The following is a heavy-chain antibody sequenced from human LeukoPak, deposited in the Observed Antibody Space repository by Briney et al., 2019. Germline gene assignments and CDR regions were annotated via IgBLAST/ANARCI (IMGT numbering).Heavy chain of an antibody. CDR2: IWYDGSNK. Sequence: PGGSLRLSCAASGFTFSSYGMHRVRQAPGKGLEWVAVIWYDGSNKYYADSVKGRFTISRDNSKSTLYLQMNSLRAEDTAVYYCARASGATSVDYWGQGTLVTVSS. CDR3: ARASGATSVDY. J-gene: IGHJ4*02. D-gene: IGHD1-26*01. V-gene: IGHV3-33*01. CDR1: GFTFSSYG.